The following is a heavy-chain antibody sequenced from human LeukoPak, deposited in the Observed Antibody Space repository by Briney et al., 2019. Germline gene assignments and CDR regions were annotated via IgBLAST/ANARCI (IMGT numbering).Heavy chain of an antibody. D-gene: IGHD5-24*01. V-gene: IGHV1-3*01. CDR3: ARSNDGDY. CDR2: INAGNGNT. Sequence: ASVKVSCKASGYTFSTYAIHWVRQAPGQRLEWMGWINAGNGNTRYSQKFQGGVTITRDTSASTAYMELSSLTSEDTAVYYCARSNDGDYWGQGTLVTVSS. J-gene: IGHJ4*02. CDR1: GYTFSTYA.